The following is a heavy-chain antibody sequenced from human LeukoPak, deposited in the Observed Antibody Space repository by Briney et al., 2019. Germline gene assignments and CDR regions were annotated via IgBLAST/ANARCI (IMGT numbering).Heavy chain of an antibody. J-gene: IGHJ4*02. CDR1: GGSISSGGYY. CDR2: IYHSGST. CDR3: ARGIAVAGTGY. D-gene: IGHD6-19*01. V-gene: IGHV4-30-2*01. Sequence: PSETLSLTCTVSGGSISSGGYYWSWIRQPPGKGLEWIGYIYHSGSTYYNPSLKSRVTISVDRSKNQFSLKLSSVTAADTAVYYCARGIAVAGTGYWGQGTLVTVSS.